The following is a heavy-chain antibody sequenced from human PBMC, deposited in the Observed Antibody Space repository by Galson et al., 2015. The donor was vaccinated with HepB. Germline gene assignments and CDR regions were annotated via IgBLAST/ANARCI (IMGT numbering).Heavy chain of an antibody. D-gene: IGHD2-2*01. CDR2: FYHTGNT. CDR1: GASISISTFY. CDR3: ARHESESKTYAADN. Sequence: SETLSLTCSVSGASISISTFYWVWIRQTPVKGLEWIGSFYHTGNTHYNPSLKSRVTISGDTSKNQFSLKLNSVTAADTAVYYCARHESESKTYAADNWGQGTLVTVSS. J-gene: IGHJ4*02. V-gene: IGHV4-39*01.